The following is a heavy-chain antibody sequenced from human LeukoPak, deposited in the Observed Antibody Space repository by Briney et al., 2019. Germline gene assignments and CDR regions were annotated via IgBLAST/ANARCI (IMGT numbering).Heavy chain of an antibody. CDR2: IKQDGSEK. D-gene: IGHD2-2*01. Sequence: PGGSLRLPCTASGFTFSNYWMSWVRQAPGKGLEWVANIKQDGSEKYYVDSVKGRFTISRDNAMNSLYLQMNSLNAEDTAVYYCARGGYCRSSDCYADAFDIWGQGTMVTVSS. CDR1: GFTFSNYW. V-gene: IGHV3-7*01. J-gene: IGHJ3*02. CDR3: ARGGYCRSSDCYADAFDI.